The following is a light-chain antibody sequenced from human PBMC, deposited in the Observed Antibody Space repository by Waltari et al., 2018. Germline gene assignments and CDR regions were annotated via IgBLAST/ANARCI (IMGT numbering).Light chain of an antibody. V-gene: IGLV4-69*01. Sequence: QLVLTPSPSASTSLGASVKLTCTLSSGPSSHAIAWPQQQPEKGPRYLMKVNSDGSHSKGDEIPDRFSGSSSGAERYLTISSVQSEDEADYYCQTGGHGTWVFGGGTKLTVL. CDR3: QTGGHGTWV. J-gene: IGLJ3*02. CDR2: VNSDGSH. CDR1: SGPSSHA.